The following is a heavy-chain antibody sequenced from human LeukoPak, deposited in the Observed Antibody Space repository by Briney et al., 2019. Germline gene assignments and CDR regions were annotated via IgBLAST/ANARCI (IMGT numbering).Heavy chain of an antibody. J-gene: IGHJ4*02. CDR3: GPVGDSSGYYAFDY. Sequence: GGSLRLSCAASGFTFSGSAVHWVRQASGKGLEWVGRIRSKANSYATAYAASVKGRFTISRDDSKNTAYLQMNSLKTEDTAVYYCGPVGDSSGYYAFDYWGQGTLVTVSS. CDR2: IRSKANSYAT. D-gene: IGHD3-22*01. V-gene: IGHV3-73*01. CDR1: GFTFSGSA.